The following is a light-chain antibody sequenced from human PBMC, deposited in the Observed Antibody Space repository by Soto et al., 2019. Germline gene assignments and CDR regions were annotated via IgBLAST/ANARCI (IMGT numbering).Light chain of an antibody. Sequence: AIQMTQSPSSLSASVGDRVTITCRASQGVSNDVGWYQQKPGKAPRLLIYAASTLQSGVPSRFSGSQSATDFTLTISSLQHEDFATYYCLLDFAYPLTFGGGTKVEIK. V-gene: IGKV1-6*01. CDR3: LLDFAYPLT. CDR2: AAS. CDR1: QGVSND. J-gene: IGKJ4*01.